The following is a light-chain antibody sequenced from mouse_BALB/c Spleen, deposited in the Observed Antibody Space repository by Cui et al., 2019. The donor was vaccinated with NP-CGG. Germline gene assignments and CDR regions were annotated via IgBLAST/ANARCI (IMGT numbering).Light chain of an antibody. CDR3: ALWYSNHWV. CDR2: GTN. J-gene: IGLJ1*01. Sequence: QAVVPQESALTTSPGETVTLTCRSSTGAVTTNNYANWVQEKPDHLFTGLIGGTNNRAPGVPARFSGSLIGDKAALTITGAQTEDEAIYFCALWYSNHWVFGGGTKVTVL. CDR1: TGAVTTNNY. V-gene: IGLV1*01.